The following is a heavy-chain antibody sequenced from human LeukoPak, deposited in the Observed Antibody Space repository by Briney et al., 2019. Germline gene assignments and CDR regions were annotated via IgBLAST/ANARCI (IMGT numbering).Heavy chain of an antibody. CDR1: GGSFSGYY. Sequence: PSETLSLTCAVYGGSFSGYYWSWIRQPPGKGLEWIGEINHSGSTNYNPSLKSRVTMSVDTSKNQFSLKLSSVTAVDTAVYYCARTYYYDSSGYYFPGAFDIWGQGTMVTVSS. J-gene: IGHJ3*02. CDR3: ARTYYYDSSGYYFPGAFDI. V-gene: IGHV4-34*01. D-gene: IGHD3-22*01. CDR2: INHSGST.